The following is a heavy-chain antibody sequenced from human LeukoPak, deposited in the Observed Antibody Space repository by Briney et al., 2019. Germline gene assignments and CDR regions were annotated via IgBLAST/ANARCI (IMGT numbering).Heavy chain of an antibody. D-gene: IGHD2-8*01. CDR3: ARDHLVRKADY. CDR1: GFSFSGYF. J-gene: IGHJ4*02. CDR2: ISSDGNSK. Sequence: PGGSLRLSCAASGFSFSGYFMTWVRQAPGKGLEWIAFISSDGNSKYYADSVRGRFTISRDNAKNSLYLQMNSLRAEDTAVYYCARDHLVRKADYWGQGTLVTVSS. V-gene: IGHV3-11*04.